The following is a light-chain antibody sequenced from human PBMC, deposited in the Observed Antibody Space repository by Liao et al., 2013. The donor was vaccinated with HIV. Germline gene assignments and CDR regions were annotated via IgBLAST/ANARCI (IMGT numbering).Light chain of an antibody. Sequence: SYEMTQPPSVSVSPGQTASVTCSGDGLGDKYVSWYQQRPGQSPILVLYQDWKRPSGIPERFSGSNSGNTATLTISGTQAMDEADYYCLVWDRTTYVFGSGTAVTVL. CDR3: LVWDRTTYV. J-gene: IGLJ1*01. V-gene: IGLV3-1*01. CDR2: QDW. CDR1: GLGDKY.